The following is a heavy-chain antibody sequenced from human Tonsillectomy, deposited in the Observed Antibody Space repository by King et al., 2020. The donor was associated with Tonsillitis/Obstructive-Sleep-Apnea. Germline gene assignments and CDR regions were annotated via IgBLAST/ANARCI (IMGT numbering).Heavy chain of an antibody. CDR1: GFTFDDYA. D-gene: IGHD2-2*01. Sequence: VQLVESGGGLVQPGRSLRLSCAASGFTFDDYAMHWVRQAPGKGLEWVSGISWNSGSIGYADSVKGRFTISRDNAKISLYLQMNSLRAEDTALYYCASAASPYYYYYMDVWGKGTTVTVSS. V-gene: IGHV3-9*01. CDR2: ISWNSGSI. J-gene: IGHJ6*03. CDR3: ASAASPYYYYYMDV.